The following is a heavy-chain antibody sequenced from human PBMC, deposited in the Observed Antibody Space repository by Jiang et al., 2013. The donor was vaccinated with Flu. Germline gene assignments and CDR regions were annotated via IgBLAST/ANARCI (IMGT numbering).Heavy chain of an antibody. CDR3: ARDPFYDSSGYYYDY. J-gene: IGHJ4*02. V-gene: IGHV1-2*04. CDR1: GYTFTGYY. Sequence: QLLESGAEVKKPGASVKVSCKASGYTFTGYYMHWVRQAPGQGLEWMGWINPNSGGTNYAQKFQGWVTMTRDTSISTAYMELSRLRSDDTAVYYCARDPFYDSSGYYYDYWGQGTLVTVSS. CDR2: INPNSGGT. D-gene: IGHD3-22*01.